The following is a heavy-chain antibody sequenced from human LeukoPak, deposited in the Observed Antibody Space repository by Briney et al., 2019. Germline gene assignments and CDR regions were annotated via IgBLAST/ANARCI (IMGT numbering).Heavy chain of an antibody. CDR2: IYCSGST. Sequence: SETLSLTCTVSSGSISSYYWSWIRQSPGKGLEWIGYIYCSGSTNYNPSLKSRVTISLDTSKNQFSLKLSSVTAADTAMYYCAREDGSGWYRYWGQGTLVTVSS. D-gene: IGHD6-19*01. V-gene: IGHV4-59*01. CDR1: SGSISSYY. J-gene: IGHJ4*02. CDR3: AREDGSGWYRY.